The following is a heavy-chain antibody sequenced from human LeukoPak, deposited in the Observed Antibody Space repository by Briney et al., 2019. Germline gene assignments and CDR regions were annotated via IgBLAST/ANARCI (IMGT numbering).Heavy chain of an antibody. J-gene: IGHJ6*02. Sequence: PGGSLRLSCAASGFTFSSYAMHWVRQAPGKGLEWVAVISYDGSNKYYADSVKGRFTISRDNSKNTLYLQMNSLRAEDTAVYYCARDGYDFWSGYYRYYYYGMDVWGQGTTVTVSS. CDR2: ISYDGSNK. CDR3: ARDGYDFWSGYYRYYYYGMDV. D-gene: IGHD3-3*01. V-gene: IGHV3-30-3*01. CDR1: GFTFSSYA.